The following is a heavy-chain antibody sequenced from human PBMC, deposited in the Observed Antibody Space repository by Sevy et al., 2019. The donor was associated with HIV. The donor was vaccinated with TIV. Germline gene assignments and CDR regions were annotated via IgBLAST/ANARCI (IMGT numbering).Heavy chain of an antibody. Sequence: GGSLRLSCAASGVTVSSNYMNWVRQAPGKGLEWVSVIYSGGTTYYADSVKGRFTISSDNSKNTLYLQMNNLRAEDTAVYYCERGVVKYGTYGVCYIGWLDPWGQGTLVTVSS. V-gene: IGHV3-53*01. CDR3: ERGVVKYGTYGVCYIGWLDP. CDR1: GVTVSSNY. D-gene: IGHD2-8*01. J-gene: IGHJ5*02. CDR2: IYSGGTT.